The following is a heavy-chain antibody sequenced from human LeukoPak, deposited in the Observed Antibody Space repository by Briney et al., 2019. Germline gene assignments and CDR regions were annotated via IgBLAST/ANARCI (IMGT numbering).Heavy chain of an antibody. Sequence: SETLSLTCTVSGDSINSHYWNWIRQPPGKGLEWIGYIYYRGATNYNPSLKSRVTTSIDTSKKQFSLKLSSVTAADTAVYYCAGVFSGRRPFELWGKGTLVTVSS. CDR3: AGVFSGRRPFEL. D-gene: IGHD3-10*01. CDR1: GDSINSHY. V-gene: IGHV4-59*11. CDR2: IYYRGAT. J-gene: IGHJ4*02.